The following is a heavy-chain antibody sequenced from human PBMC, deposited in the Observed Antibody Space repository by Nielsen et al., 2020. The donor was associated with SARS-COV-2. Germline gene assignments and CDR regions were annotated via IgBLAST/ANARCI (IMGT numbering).Heavy chain of an antibody. Sequence: GGSLRLSCAASGFTFDDYAMHWVRQAPGKGLEWVSGISWNSGSIGYADSVKGRFTISRDNAKNSLYLQMNSLRAEDTALYYCAKLASSGDDAFDIWGQETMVTVSS. V-gene: IGHV3-9*01. CDR1: GFTFDDYA. J-gene: IGHJ3*02. D-gene: IGHD3-22*01. CDR2: ISWNSGSI. CDR3: AKLASSGDDAFDI.